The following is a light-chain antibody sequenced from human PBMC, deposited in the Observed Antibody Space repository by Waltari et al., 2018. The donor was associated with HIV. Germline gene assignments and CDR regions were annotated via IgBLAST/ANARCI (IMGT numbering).Light chain of an antibody. CDR3: ASWDDNLSHWV. CDR2: RSA. J-gene: IGLJ3*02. Sequence: QSVLTQAPSVSRPPGQRVIMSCSGSASNIGNNFVSWFQQVSGRAPRLVIYRSAQRPSGVPDRISAAKAGSSATLAITGLQSGDEAVYFCASWDDNLSHWVFGGGTKVTV. CDR1: ASNIGNNF. V-gene: IGLV1-47*01.